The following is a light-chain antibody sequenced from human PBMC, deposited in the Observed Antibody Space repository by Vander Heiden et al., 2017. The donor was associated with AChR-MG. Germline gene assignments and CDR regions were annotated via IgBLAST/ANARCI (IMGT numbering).Light chain of an antibody. J-gene: IGKJ5*01. V-gene: IGKV2-28*01. Sequence: DIVLPPAPLPLPVTPGEPASIPFRSNQSLLHNNGYNYLDWYLQRPGQPPQLLVYLASSRAAGVPERFSGSGSGTDFTLKISRVDAEDVGDYYCLQGLQIPVTFGQGTRLEIK. CDR3: LQGLQIPVT. CDR2: LAS. CDR1: QSLLHNNGYNY.